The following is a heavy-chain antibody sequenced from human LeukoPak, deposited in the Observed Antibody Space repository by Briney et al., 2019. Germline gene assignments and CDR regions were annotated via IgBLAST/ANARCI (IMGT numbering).Heavy chain of an antibody. Sequence: GGSLRLSCAASGFTFSSYAMHWVRQAPGKGLGWVAVISYDGSNKYYADSVKGRFTISRDNSKNTLYLQMNSLSVDDTAVYFCARDLAPEYGSGSYFNGYDFWGQGTLVTVSS. CDR1: GFTFSSYA. J-gene: IGHJ4*02. CDR2: ISYDGSNK. V-gene: IGHV3-30*04. D-gene: IGHD3-10*01. CDR3: ARDLAPEYGSGSYFNGYDF.